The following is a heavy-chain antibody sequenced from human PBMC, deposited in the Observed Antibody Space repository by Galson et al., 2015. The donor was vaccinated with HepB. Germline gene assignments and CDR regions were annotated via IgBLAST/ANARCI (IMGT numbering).Heavy chain of an antibody. V-gene: IGHV4-59*01. CDR2: IYYDGTT. J-gene: IGHJ4*02. Sequence: LSLTCTVSGGSTIPYYWTWIRQPPGKGLQWIGHIYYDGTTNYSPSLKSRVVLSVDTSENQFSLSLASVTAADTAVYFCARRSNYGDYFDFWGPGTLVSVSS. D-gene: IGHD4-17*01. CDR3: ARRSNYGDYFDF. CDR1: GGSTIPYY.